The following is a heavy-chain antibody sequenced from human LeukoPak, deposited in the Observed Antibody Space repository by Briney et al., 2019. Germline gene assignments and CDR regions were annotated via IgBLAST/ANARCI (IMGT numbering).Heavy chain of an antibody. V-gene: IGHV3-21*01. CDR1: GFTLSSYS. CDR3: ARDLYRIVVVPHYFDY. CDR2: ISSSSSYI. D-gene: IGHD3-22*01. J-gene: IGHJ4*02. Sequence: GGSLRLSRAASGFTLSSYSMTWVRQAPGKGLEWVSSISSSSSYIYYADSVKGRFTISRDNAKNSLYLQMNSLRAEDTAVYYCARDLYRIVVVPHYFDYWGQGTLVTVSS.